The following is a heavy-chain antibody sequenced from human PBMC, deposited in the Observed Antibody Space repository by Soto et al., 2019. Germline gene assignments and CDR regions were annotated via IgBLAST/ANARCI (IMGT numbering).Heavy chain of an antibody. CDR1: GFTFSSYW. J-gene: IGHJ4*02. Sequence: EVQLVESGGGLVQPGGSLRLSCAASGFTFSSYWMSWVRQAPGKGLEWVANIKQDGSEKYYVDSVKGRFTISRDNVKNSLYLQMNSLRAEDTAVYYCARVLRRGYSCGYWCYWGQGTLVTVSS. CDR2: IKQDGSEK. D-gene: IGHD5-18*01. CDR3: ARVLRRGYSCGYWCY. V-gene: IGHV3-7*01.